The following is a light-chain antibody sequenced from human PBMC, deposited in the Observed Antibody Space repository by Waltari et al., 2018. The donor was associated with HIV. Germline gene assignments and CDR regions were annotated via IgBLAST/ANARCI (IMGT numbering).Light chain of an antibody. V-gene: IGLV3-19*01. Sequence: SSELTQDPAVSVALGQTVRITCQGDSLGNYYASWYQQKPGQAPILVSFGNNNRASGIPDRFSGSSSGSTSSLTITGAQAEDEADYYCYSRDSSGDHRFGGGTKLTVL. CDR3: YSRDSSGDHR. CDR1: SLGNYY. CDR2: GNN. J-gene: IGLJ2*01.